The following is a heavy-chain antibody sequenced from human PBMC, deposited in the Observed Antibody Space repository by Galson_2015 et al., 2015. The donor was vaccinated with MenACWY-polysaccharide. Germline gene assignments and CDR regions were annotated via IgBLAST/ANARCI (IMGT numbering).Heavy chain of an antibody. J-gene: IGHJ6*02. CDR2: IYHSGTT. Sequence: TLSLPCAVSGGSISSGGHCRHWIRPPPGKGLEWIGYIYHSGTTSYNPSLKGRVTISVNRSKDHFSLKLPSVTAADTAIYYCARGSVHTAMVSLGMDVWGQGTTVTVSS. CDR1: GGSISSGGHC. CDR3: ARGSVHTAMVSLGMDV. V-gene: IGHV4-30-2*01. D-gene: IGHD5-18*01.